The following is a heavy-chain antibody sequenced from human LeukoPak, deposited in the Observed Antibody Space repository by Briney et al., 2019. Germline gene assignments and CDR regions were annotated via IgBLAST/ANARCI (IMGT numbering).Heavy chain of an antibody. Sequence: APVKVSCKASGYTFTSYDMNWVRQAPGQGLEWMGWINTNTGNPTYAQGFTGRFVFSLDTSVSTTYLQISGLKTEDTALYYCARDRWNPDLWGQGTLVTVSS. D-gene: IGHD1-1*01. CDR3: ARDRWNPDL. J-gene: IGHJ5*02. V-gene: IGHV7-4-1*02. CDR2: INTNTGNP. CDR1: GYTFTSYD.